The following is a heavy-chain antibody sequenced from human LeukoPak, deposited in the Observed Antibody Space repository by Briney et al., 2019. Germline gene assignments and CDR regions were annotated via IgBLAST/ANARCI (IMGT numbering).Heavy chain of an antibody. Sequence: ASVKVSCKASGYTFTSYGISWVRQAPGQGLECMGWISAYNGNTNYAQKLQGRVTMTTDTSTSTAYMELRSLRSDDTAVYYCARDLWELGEPDDAFDIWGQGTMVTVSS. D-gene: IGHD1-26*01. CDR1: GYTFTSYG. CDR2: ISAYNGNT. CDR3: ARDLWELGEPDDAFDI. J-gene: IGHJ3*02. V-gene: IGHV1-18*01.